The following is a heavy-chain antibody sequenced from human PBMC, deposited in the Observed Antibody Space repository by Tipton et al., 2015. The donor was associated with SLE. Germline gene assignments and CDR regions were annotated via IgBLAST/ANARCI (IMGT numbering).Heavy chain of an antibody. CDR2: IYSGGSP. CDR3: ARDREDDAEAMFDY. Sequence: GSLRLSCEASGFTFSRDAMSWVRQSPGKGLEWVSMIYSGGSPHYADSVKGRFIVSRDNSKNTLYLQINSLRPEDTAVYYCARDREDDAEAMFDYWGRGILVTVSS. J-gene: IGHJ4*02. CDR1: GFTFSRDA. V-gene: IGHV3-23*03. D-gene: IGHD3-3*01.